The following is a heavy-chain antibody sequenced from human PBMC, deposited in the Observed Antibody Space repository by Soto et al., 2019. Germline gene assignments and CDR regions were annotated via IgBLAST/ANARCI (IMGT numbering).Heavy chain of an antibody. D-gene: IGHD2-15*01. V-gene: IGHV4-59*08. CDR1: GGSISSYY. Sequence: PXXTLSLPFSVSGGSISSYYWSWIRQPPGKGLEWIGYIYYSGSTNYNPSLKSRVTISVDTSKNQFSLKLSSVTAADTAVYYCARRYGGTFDYWGQGTLVPVSS. J-gene: IGHJ4*02. CDR2: IYYSGST. CDR3: ARRYGGTFDY.